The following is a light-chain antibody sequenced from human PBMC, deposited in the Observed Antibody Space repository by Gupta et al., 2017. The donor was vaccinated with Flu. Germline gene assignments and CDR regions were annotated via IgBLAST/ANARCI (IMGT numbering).Light chain of an antibody. V-gene: IGLV2-14*01. J-gene: IGLJ2*01. Sequence: QSALTQPASASGSPGQSIAISCTGTSSDIVSDNYVSWYQQHPGKAPHLLIYDVTNRPSGVASRFSGSKSGDTASLTISGLQAEDEADYYCSSYTSSTTLVFGGGTKLTVL. CDR1: SSDIVSDNY. CDR3: SSYTSSTTLV. CDR2: DVT.